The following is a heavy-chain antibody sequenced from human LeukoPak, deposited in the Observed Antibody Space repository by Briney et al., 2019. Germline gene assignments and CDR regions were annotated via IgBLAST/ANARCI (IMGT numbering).Heavy chain of an antibody. Sequence: QSGGSLRLSCAASGFTFSDYWMAWVRQAPGKGLEWLVNIKQDGSQTYYVDSVKGRFTISRDNAKNSLYLQMNSLRVEDTALYYCARKGLPDYWGQGTLVTVSS. J-gene: IGHJ4*02. CDR1: GFTFSDYW. V-gene: IGHV3-7*01. CDR3: ARKGLPDY. CDR2: IKQDGSQT.